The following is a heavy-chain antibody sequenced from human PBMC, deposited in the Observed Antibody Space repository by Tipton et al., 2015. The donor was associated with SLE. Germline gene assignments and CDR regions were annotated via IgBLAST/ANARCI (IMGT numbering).Heavy chain of an antibody. CDR1: GGSLRDYY. V-gene: IGHV4-59*08. CDR3: ARHAVEYSGLVAFSV. D-gene: IGHD2/OR15-2a*01. CDR2: ISYRGST. Sequence: TLSLTCAVYGGSLRDYYWSWIRQPPGKGLEWIGYISYRGSTSYHTSLNSRVTISVDTSKNQFSLKLNSVTATDTAVYYCARHAVEYSGLVAFSVWGQGTMVTVSS. J-gene: IGHJ3*01.